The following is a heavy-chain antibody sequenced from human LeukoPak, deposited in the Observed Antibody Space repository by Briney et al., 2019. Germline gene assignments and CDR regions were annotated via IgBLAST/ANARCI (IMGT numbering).Heavy chain of an antibody. J-gene: IGHJ4*02. CDR2: VNDHGDQT. Sequence: GGSLRLSCAASGFAFNNYAMTWVRQAPGKGLEWVSNVNDHGDQTYYADFVKGRFTISRDNSKNALFLQMDSLTAEDTAVYYCAKTQWKVGATDYFDYWGQGILVPVSS. CDR3: AKTQWKVGATDYFDY. D-gene: IGHD1-26*01. V-gene: IGHV3-23*01. CDR1: GFAFNNYA.